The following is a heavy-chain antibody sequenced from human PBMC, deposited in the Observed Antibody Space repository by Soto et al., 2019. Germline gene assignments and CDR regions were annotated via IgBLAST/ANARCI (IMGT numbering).Heavy chain of an antibody. CDR3: ARMVAVAGGPYFDY. Sequence: SGPTLVTPTQTLTLTCTFSGFSLSATGMRVGWIRQPPGKALEWLARIDWDDDKFYSTSLKTRLTISKDTSKSHVVLTMTNMDPVDTATYYCARMVAVAGGPYFDYWGQGTRVTV. CDR1: GFSLSATGMR. CDR2: IDWDDDK. J-gene: IGHJ4*02. D-gene: IGHD6-19*01. V-gene: IGHV2-70*04.